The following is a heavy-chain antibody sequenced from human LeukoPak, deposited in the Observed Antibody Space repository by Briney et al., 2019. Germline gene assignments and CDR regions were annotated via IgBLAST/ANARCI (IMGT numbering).Heavy chain of an antibody. D-gene: IGHD6-13*01. CDR3: ARRAPRGQQLVHNWFDP. CDR1: GGSISSYY. V-gene: IGHV4-34*01. CDR2: INHSGST. J-gene: IGHJ5*02. Sequence: PSETLSLTCTVSGGSISSYYWSWIRQPPGKGLEWIGEINHSGSTNYNPSLKSRVTISVDTSKNQFSLKLSSVTAADTAVYYCARRAPRGQQLVHNWFDPWGQGTLVTVSS.